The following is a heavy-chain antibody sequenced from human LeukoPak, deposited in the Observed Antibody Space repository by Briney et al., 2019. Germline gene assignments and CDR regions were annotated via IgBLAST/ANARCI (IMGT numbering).Heavy chain of an antibody. CDR1: GFTFSSYA. CDR2: ISGSGGST. Sequence: PGGSLRLSCAASGFTFSSYAMSWVRQAPGKGLEGVSAISGSGGSTYYADSVKGRFTISRDNSKNTLYLQMNSLRAEDTAVYYCAKDQALRFLEWLPPAAFDIWGQGTMVTVSS. V-gene: IGHV3-23*01. CDR3: AKDQALRFLEWLPPAAFDI. J-gene: IGHJ3*02. D-gene: IGHD3-3*01.